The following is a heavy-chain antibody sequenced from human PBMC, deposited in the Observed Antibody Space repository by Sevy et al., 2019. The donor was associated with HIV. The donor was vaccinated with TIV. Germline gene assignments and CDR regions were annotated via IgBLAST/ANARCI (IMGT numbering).Heavy chain of an antibody. Sequence: VSVKVSCQTSGYTFDNYDINWVRQATGQGLEWMGWMNPNSGNTGYAEKFQGRVTMSRVSSIRTAYMELNGLTSEDTAVYYCTRGLSFTYAKRGDWLNWYFDVWGRGTLVTVSS. CDR3: TRGLSFTYAKRGDWLNWYFDV. J-gene: IGHJ2*01. D-gene: IGHD2-21*02. CDR1: GYTFDNYD. V-gene: IGHV1-8*01. CDR2: MNPNSGNT.